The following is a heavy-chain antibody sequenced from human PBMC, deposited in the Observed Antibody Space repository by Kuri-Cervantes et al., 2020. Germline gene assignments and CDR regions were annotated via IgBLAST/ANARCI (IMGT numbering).Heavy chain of an antibody. CDR3: ARAENFDWLLSTFDY. J-gene: IGHJ4*02. CDR2: INPNSGGT. CDR1: GYTFTGYY. D-gene: IGHD3-9*01. V-gene: IGHV1-2*04. Sequence: ASVKVSCKASGYTFTGYYMHWVRQAPGQGLEWMGWINPNSGGTNYAQKFQGWVTMTRDTSISTAYMELSRLRSDDTAVYYCARAENFDWLLSTFDYWGQGTLVTVSS.